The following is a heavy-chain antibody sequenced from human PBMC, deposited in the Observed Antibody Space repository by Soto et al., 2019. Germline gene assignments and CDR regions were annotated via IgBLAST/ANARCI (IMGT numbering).Heavy chain of an antibody. Sequence: GGSLRLSCTTSGFTFGDYGMTWFRQAPRKGLEWVGRIKSKTDGGTTDYAAPVKGRFTISRDDSKNTLYLQMNSLKTEDTAVYYCTTDPHSGTSLNYYYYYGMDVWGQGTTVTVSS. J-gene: IGHJ6*02. CDR2: IKSKTDGGTT. V-gene: IGHV3-15*01. CDR1: GFTFGDYG. D-gene: IGHD6-19*01. CDR3: TTDPHSGTSLNYYYYYGMDV.